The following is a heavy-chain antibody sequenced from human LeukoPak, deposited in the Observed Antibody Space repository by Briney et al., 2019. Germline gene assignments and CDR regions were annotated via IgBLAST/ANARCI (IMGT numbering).Heavy chain of an antibody. CDR2: INPNSGCT. CDR1: GYTFTGYY. J-gene: IGHJ4*02. Sequence: GASVKVSCKASGYTFTGYYMHWVRQAPGQGLEWMGRINPNSGCTNYAQKFQGRVTMTRDTSISTAYMELSRLRSDDTAVYYCARSAGYSSGWYYFDYWGQGTLVTVSS. D-gene: IGHD6-19*01. V-gene: IGHV1-2*06. CDR3: ARSAGYSSGWYYFDY.